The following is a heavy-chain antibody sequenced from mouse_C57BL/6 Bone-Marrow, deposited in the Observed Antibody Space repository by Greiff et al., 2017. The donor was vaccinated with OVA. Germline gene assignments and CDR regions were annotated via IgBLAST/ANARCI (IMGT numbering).Heavy chain of an antibody. Sequence: QVQLQQSGAELVRPGASVTLSCKASGYTFTDYEMHWVKQTPVHGLEWIGAIDPETGGTAYNQKFKGKAILTEDKASSTANMELRSLTSEDSAVYYCTRGVVARYFDVWGTGTTVTVSS. CDR1: GYTFTDYE. CDR3: TRGVVARYFDV. V-gene: IGHV1-15*01. D-gene: IGHD1-1*01. CDR2: IDPETGGT. J-gene: IGHJ1*03.